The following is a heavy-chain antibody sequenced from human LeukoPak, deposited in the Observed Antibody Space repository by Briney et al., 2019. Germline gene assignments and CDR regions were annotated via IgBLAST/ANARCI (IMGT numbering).Heavy chain of an antibody. J-gene: IGHJ4*02. D-gene: IGHD6-19*01. V-gene: IGHV4-39*07. CDR2: IYYSGRT. CDR3: ARILYSSNIDY. CDR1: GDSISKSNYY. Sequence: SSETLSLTCTVSGDSISKSNYYWGWIRQPPGKDLECIGTIYYSGRTYYNPSLTSRVTLSVDTSKNQFSLKLNSVTAADTAVYYCARILYSSNIDYWGQGTLVTVSS.